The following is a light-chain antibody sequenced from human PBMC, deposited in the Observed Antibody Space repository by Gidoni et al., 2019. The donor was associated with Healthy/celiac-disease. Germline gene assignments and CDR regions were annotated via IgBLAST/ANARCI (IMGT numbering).Light chain of an antibody. CDR2: GNS. CDR3: QSYDSSLSGSV. J-gene: IGLJ2*01. V-gene: IGLV1-40*01. CDR1: SSNIGAGYD. Sequence: QSVLTQPPSVSGAPGQRVTIACTGSSSNIGAGYDVHWYQQLPGTAPKLLIYGNSNRPSGVPDRFSGSKSCTSASLAITWLQAEDEADYYCQSYDSSLSGSVFGGGPKLTVL.